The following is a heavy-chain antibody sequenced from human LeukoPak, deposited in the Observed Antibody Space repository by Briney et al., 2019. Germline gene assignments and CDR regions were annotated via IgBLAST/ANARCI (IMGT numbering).Heavy chain of an antibody. CDR1: GFTFSSYA. V-gene: IGHV3-23*01. CDR3: AKDSSTSCYSMGCAGGPLIDY. D-gene: IGHD2-2*02. J-gene: IGHJ4*02. Sequence: GGSLRLSCAASGFTFSSYAMSWVRQAPGKGLEWVSTISGSGSSTYYADSVKGRFTISRDNSKNTLYLQMNSLRAEDTAVYYCAKDSSTSCYSMGCAGGPLIDYWGQGTLVTVSS. CDR2: ISGSGSST.